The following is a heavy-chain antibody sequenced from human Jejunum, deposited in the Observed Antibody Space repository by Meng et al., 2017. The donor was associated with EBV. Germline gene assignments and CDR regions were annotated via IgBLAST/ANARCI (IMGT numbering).Heavy chain of an antibody. CDR2: ITGSGGST. J-gene: IGHJ4*02. D-gene: IGHD2/OR15-2a*01. CDR3: AKLVRD. Sequence: EVPWLEAGGGLGQPGGSLRLSCAASGFTFTTDAMSWVRQAPGKGLEWVSVITGSGGSTYYADSVKGRFTISRDSSKNTLYLQMNSLRAEDTAVYYCAKLVRDWGQGTLVTVSS. V-gene: IGHV3-23*01. CDR1: GFTFTTDA.